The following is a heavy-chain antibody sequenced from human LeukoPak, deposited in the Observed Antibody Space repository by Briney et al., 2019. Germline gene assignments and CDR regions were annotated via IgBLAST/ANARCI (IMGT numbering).Heavy chain of an antibody. D-gene: IGHD3-10*01. Sequence: GGSLRLSCAASGFTFSSYGMHWVRQAPGKGLDWVAFIHHDGSNKYYADSVRGRFTISRDNSKNTLYLQMNSLRAEDTAVYYCARGFMVRGVRLWFDPWGQGTLVTVSS. V-gene: IGHV3-30*02. CDR3: ARGFMVRGVRLWFDP. CDR2: IHHDGSNK. J-gene: IGHJ5*02. CDR1: GFTFSSYG.